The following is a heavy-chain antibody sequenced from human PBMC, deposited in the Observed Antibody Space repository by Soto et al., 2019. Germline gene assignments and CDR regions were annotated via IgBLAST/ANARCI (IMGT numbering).Heavy chain of an antibody. J-gene: IGHJ4*02. CDR3: TTDYGDTALAH. CDR2: RKSKANGGAI. D-gene: IGHD4-17*01. CDR1: GFTFSHTW. Sequence: EVQLVESGGGLVKPGGSLTLSCAASGFTFSHTWMNWVRQAPGKGLEWVGRRKSKANGGAITYAAPVKGRFTISRDDSQNTLYLQMNSLKTGDTALYYCTTDYGDTALAHWGQGAQVAVSS. V-gene: IGHV3-15*07.